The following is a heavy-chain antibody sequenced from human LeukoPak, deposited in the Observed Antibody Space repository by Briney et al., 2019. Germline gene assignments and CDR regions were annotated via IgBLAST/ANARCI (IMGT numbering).Heavy chain of an antibody. CDR3: ARYIDFSIAVAGTNRFDP. Sequence: NPTETLSLTCSVSGVSISSYFWSWIRQPPGKGLEWVGYISYSGNTNYNPSLKSRVTISVDTSKNQFSLKLSSVTAADTAVYYCARYIDFSIAVAGTNRFDPWGQGTLVTVS. CDR2: ISYSGNT. CDR1: GVSISSYF. D-gene: IGHD6-19*01. V-gene: IGHV4-59*01. J-gene: IGHJ5*02.